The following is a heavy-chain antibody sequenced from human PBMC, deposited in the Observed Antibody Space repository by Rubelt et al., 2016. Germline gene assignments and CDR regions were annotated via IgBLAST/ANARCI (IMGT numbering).Heavy chain of an antibody. CDR3: ARQGDHTNYHYLDY. CDR2: IYYSGST. Sequence: QVQLQQSGPGLVKPSETLSLTCSVSGGSTSSSSYYWAWIRQPPGKGLEWIGSIYYSGSTYYNPSLKSRVTMSVDTSKNQFSLKLRSVTAAETAVYYCARQGDHTNYHYLDYWGQGTLVTVSS. CDR1: GGSTSSSSYY. D-gene: IGHD4/OR15-4a*01. V-gene: IGHV4-39*01. J-gene: IGHJ4*02.